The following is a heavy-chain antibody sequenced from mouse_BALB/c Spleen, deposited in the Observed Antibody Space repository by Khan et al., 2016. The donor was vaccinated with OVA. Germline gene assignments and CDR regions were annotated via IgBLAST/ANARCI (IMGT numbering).Heavy chain of an antibody. V-gene: IGHV1-7*01. Sequence: QVQLQQSGAELAKPGASVKMSCKASGYTFTSYWIHWVKQRPGQGLEWIGYINPSTGYSEYNQKFKDKATLTADRSSRTAYIQLARLTYEYSAVYYFARCGLYSYGSMGDAIDYWGQGTSVTVSS. CDR3: ARCGLYSYGSMGDAIDY. J-gene: IGHJ4*01. CDR2: INPSTGYS. D-gene: IGHD1-1*01. CDR1: GYTFTSYW.